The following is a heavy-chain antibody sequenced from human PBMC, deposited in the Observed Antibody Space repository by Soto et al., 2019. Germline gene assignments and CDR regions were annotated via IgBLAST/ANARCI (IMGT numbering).Heavy chain of an antibody. V-gene: IGHV1-46*03. CDR2: INPSGGST. D-gene: IGHD4-17*01. J-gene: IGHJ4*02. Sequence: QVQLVQSGAEVKKPGASVKVSCKASGYTFTSYYMHWVRQAPGQGLEWMGIINPSGGSTSYAQKCQGRFTMTRDTSTSTVYMELSSLRSEDTAVYYCARDGRASTVTRGWTSRYYDYWGQGTLVTVSS. CDR3: ARDGRASTVTRGWTSRYYDY. CDR1: GYTFTSYY.